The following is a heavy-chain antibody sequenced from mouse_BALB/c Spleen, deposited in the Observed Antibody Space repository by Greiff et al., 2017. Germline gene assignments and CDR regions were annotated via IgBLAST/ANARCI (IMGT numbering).Heavy chain of an antibody. Sequence: QVQLQQPGAELVMPGASVKMSCKASGYTFTDYWMHWVKQRPGQGLEWIGAIDTSDSYTSYNQKFKGKATLTVDESSSTAYMQLSSLTSEDSAVYYCARLGGRSSYYWYFDVWGAGTTVTVSS. D-gene: IGHD1-1*01. CDR2: IDTSDSYT. V-gene: IGHV1-69*01. CDR1: GYTFTDYW. CDR3: ARLGGRSSYYWYFDV. J-gene: IGHJ1*01.